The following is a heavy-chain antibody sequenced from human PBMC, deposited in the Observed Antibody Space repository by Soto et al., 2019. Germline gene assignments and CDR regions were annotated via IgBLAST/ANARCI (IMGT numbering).Heavy chain of an antibody. CDR3: ARAVAPYLGTWFDP. CDR1: GGSISSGNSYA. Sequence: QLQLQESGSGLVKPSQTLSLTCAVSGGSISSGNSYAWSWIRQPPGKGLEWIGSISHTGRTSYNPSPKCRVTMSVDKSKNHVSLKLSSVTAADMAMYYCARAVAPYLGTWFDPWGQGSLVIVSS. V-gene: IGHV4-30-2*01. J-gene: IGHJ5*02. CDR2: ISHTGRT. D-gene: IGHD3-16*01.